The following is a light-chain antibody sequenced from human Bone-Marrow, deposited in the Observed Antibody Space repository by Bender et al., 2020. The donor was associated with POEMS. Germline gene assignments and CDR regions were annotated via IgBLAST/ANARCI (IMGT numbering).Light chain of an antibody. Sequence: QSALTQPASVSGSPGQSITISCTGTSSDIGGYNYVSWYQQHPGKAPKLMILDVDNRPSGVSNLFSGYESGNTASLTLSGLHAEDEADYFCISYTSSSTLVFGGGTELTVL. CDR3: ISYTSSSTLV. CDR1: SSDIGGYNY. CDR2: DVD. V-gene: IGLV2-14*03. J-gene: IGLJ3*02.